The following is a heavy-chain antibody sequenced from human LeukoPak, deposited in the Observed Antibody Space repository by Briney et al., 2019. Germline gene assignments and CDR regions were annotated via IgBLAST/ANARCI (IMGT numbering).Heavy chain of an antibody. CDR2: INPNSGGT. D-gene: IGHD3-3*01. CDR1: GYTFTGYY. Sequence: GASVKVSFKASGYTFTGYYMHWVRQAPGQGLEWMGWINPNSGGTNYAQKFQGRVTMTRDTSISTAYMELSRLRSDDTAVYYCARDSGFLEWLFPPPNWFDHWGQGTLVTVSS. V-gene: IGHV1-2*02. CDR3: ARDSGFLEWLFPPPNWFDH. J-gene: IGHJ5*02.